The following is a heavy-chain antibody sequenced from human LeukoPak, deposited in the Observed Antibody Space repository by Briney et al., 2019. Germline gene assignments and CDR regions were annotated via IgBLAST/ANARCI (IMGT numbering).Heavy chain of an antibody. D-gene: IGHD1-26*01. J-gene: IGHJ4*02. V-gene: IGHV3-30*04. CDR3: ARSGGSYPIDY. CDR2: ISYDGSNK. CDR1: GFTFSSYA. Sequence: PGGSLRLSCAASGFTFSSYAMHWVRQAPGKGLEWVAVISYDGSNKYYADSVKGRFTISRDNSKNTLYLQMKSLRAEDTAVYYCARSGGSYPIDYWGQGTLVTVSS.